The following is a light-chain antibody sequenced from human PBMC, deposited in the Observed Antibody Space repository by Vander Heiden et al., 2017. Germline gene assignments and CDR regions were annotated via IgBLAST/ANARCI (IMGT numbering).Light chain of an antibody. V-gene: IGKV3-20*01. Sequence: EIVLTQSPGTLSLSPGEKATLYCMASQSVSSSYLAWYQQKPGQAPRLLIYGASIRATGIPDRFSGSGSGTDFTLTISRLEPEDFAVYYCQQYGSSPPYTFGQGTKLEIK. CDR2: GAS. CDR1: QSVSSSY. CDR3: QQYGSSPPYT. J-gene: IGKJ2*01.